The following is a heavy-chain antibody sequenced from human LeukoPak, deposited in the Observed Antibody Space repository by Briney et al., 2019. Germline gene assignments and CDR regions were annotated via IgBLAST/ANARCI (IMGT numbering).Heavy chain of an antibody. CDR3: ARWGASGLALIYYYGMDV. CDR2: INPSGGST. Sequence: ASVKVSCKASGYTFSRYYMHWVRQAPGQGLEWMGIINPSGGSTSYAQKFQGRVTMTRDTSTRIVYMELSSLRSEDTAVYYCARWGASGLALIYYYGMDVWGQGTTVTVSS. CDR1: GYTFSRYY. V-gene: IGHV1-46*01. D-gene: IGHD3/OR15-3a*01. J-gene: IGHJ6*02.